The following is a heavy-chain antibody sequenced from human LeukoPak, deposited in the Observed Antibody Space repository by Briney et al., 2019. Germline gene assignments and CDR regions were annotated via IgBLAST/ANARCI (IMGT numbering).Heavy chain of an antibody. D-gene: IGHD3-22*01. CDR2: IYSGGGT. CDR1: GFILSNNY. CDR3: ARGCYYERSGYCPFDY. V-gene: IGHV3-53*01. J-gene: IGHJ4*02. Sequence: GGSLRLSCAASGFILSNNYMNWVRQALGKGLEWVSIIYSGGGTYYADSVKGRFTISRDNSKNTLYLQMNSPRADDTAVYYCARGCYYERSGYCPFDYWGPGTLVTVSS.